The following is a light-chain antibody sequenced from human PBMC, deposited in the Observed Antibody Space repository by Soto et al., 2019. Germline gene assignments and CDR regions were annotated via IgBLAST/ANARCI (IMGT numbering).Light chain of an antibody. CDR2: GAS. Sequence: EIVLTQSPGTVSLSPGERATLSCRASQSVSSRNLAWYRQKPGQAPSLLIFGASNRATGIPDRFSGSGSGLYLTLTISRMEPEDCAVYYCLRYGDSPPAYTFGQGTKLEIK. V-gene: IGKV3-20*01. J-gene: IGKJ2*01. CDR3: LRYGDSPPAYT. CDR1: QSVSSRN.